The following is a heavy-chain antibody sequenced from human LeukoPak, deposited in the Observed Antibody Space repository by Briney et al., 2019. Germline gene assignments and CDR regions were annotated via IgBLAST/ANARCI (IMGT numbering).Heavy chain of an antibody. Sequence: SETLSLTCTVSGGSISSGSYYWNWIRQPAGKGLEWIGRIYTSGSTNYNPSLKSRITISVDTSKKQFSLRLSSLTAADTAVYYCARHSGGYNYYYMDVWGKGTTVTTSS. D-gene: IGHD6-19*01. CDR1: GGSISSGSYY. CDR3: ARHSGGYNYYYMDV. V-gene: IGHV4-61*02. CDR2: IYTSGST. J-gene: IGHJ6*03.